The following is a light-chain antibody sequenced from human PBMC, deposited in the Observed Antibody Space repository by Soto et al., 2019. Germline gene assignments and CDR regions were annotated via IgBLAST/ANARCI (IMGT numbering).Light chain of an antibody. J-gene: IGKJ3*01. CDR3: QQANSFPPT. Sequence: DIQMTQSPSSVSASVGDRVTITCRASQDIGSWLAWYQQKPGEVPKLLIYAASSLQSGVPSRFSGSGSGSDFTLTISSLQPEDFATYFCQQANSFPPTFGPGTKVDIK. CDR1: QDIGSW. V-gene: IGKV1-12*01. CDR2: AAS.